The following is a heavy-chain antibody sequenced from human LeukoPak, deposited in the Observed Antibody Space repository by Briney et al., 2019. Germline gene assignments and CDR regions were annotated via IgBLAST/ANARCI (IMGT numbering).Heavy chain of an antibody. J-gene: IGHJ6*03. V-gene: IGHV3-13*01. Sequence: GGSLKLSCAASGFTFSSFDMHWVRQPTGQGLEWVSTIGTASDTYYPGSVEGRFTLSRDNAKNSLYLQMNSLTAGDTAVYYCARGPPRGKYYYMDVWGKGTTVTVSS. CDR1: GFTFSSFD. D-gene: IGHD1-1*01. CDR2: IGTASDT. CDR3: ARGPPRGKYYYMDV.